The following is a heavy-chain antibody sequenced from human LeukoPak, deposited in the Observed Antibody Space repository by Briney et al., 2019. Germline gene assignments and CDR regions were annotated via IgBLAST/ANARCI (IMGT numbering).Heavy chain of an antibody. CDR2: VSNYDRRT. CDR3: VRDYYEDAGKTDNFFAP. V-gene: IGHV1-18*04. D-gene: IGHD3-16*01. CDR1: GYTFSNYG. J-gene: IGHJ3*01. Sequence: ASVKFSCKASGYTFSNYGISWVRQAPGQGPEWMGWVSNYDRRTNYAQKVKGRVTMTADTSTSTAYMELRSLRFDDTAVYYCVRDYYEDAGKTDNFFAPWGEGTMVTVSS.